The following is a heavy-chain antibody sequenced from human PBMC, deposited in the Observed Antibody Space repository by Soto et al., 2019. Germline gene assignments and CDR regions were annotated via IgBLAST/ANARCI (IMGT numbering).Heavy chain of an antibody. D-gene: IGHD6-13*01. CDR3: ARDLAAGDH. CDR2: INPANGST. Sequence: QVQLVQSGAEVKKPGASVKLSCRTSGYTFTHYYIYWVRQAPGQGLEWLAIINPANGSTNYAQDFQGRLTLTMDTSTTTVYMELSGLRAEDTAIFYCARDLAAGDHWGQGTLVTVSS. V-gene: IGHV1-46*01. CDR1: GYTFTHYY. J-gene: IGHJ4*02.